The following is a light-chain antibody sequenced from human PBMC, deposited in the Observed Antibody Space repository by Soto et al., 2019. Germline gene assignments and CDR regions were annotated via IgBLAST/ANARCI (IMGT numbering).Light chain of an antibody. CDR2: KVS. Sequence: DVVMTQSPLSLPVTLGQPASISCRSSQSLVHSDGNTYLNWFHQRPGQSPRRLIYKVSNRDSGVPDRFSGSGSDTDFTLKISGVEAEDVGGYYCMQGTHWPPYTLGQGTKLEIK. CDR1: QSLVHSDGNTY. J-gene: IGKJ2*01. V-gene: IGKV2-30*02. CDR3: MQGTHWPPYT.